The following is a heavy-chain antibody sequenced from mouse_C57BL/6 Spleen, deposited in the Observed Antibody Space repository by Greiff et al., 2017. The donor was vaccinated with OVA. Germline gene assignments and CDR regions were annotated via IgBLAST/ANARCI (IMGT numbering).Heavy chain of an antibody. CDR3: VRPSYYDYDGFAY. D-gene: IGHD2-4*01. V-gene: IGHV10-1*01. J-gene: IGHJ3*01. CDR2: IRSKSNNYAT. Sequence: VQLVESGGGLVQPKGSLTLSCAASGFSFNTYAMNWVRQAPGKGLEWVARIRSKSNNYATYYADSVKDRFTISRDDSESMLYLQMNNLKTEDTAMYYCVRPSYYDYDGFAYWGQGTLVTVSA. CDR1: GFSFNTYA.